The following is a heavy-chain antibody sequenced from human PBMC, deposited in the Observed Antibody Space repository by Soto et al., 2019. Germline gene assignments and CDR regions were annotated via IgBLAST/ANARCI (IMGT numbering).Heavy chain of an antibody. V-gene: IGHV4-31*03. D-gene: IGHD1-1*01. CDR3: ARWPQLEPRFDY. J-gene: IGHJ4*02. CDR2: IYYSGIT. CDR1: SGSISSGGYY. Sequence: QVQLQESGPGLVKPSQTLSLTCTVSSGSISSGGYYWSWIRQHPGKGLEWIGYIYYSGITYYTPSLKGRVTISVDASKNQFSLELSSVTAADTAVYYCARWPQLEPRFDYWGQGTLVTVSS.